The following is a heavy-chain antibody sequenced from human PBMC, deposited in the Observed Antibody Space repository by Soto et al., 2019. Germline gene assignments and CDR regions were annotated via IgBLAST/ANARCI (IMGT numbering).Heavy chain of an antibody. CDR1: GFTFSSYA. CDR2: ISYDGSNK. Sequence: HPGGSLRLSCAASGFTFSSYAMHWVRQAPGKGLEWVAVISYDGSNKYYADSVKGRFTISRDDSKNTLYLQMNSLRAEDTAVYYCARDFDSSGYYYSDWGQGTLVTVSS. J-gene: IGHJ4*02. CDR3: ARDFDSSGYYYSD. D-gene: IGHD3-22*01. V-gene: IGHV3-30-3*01.